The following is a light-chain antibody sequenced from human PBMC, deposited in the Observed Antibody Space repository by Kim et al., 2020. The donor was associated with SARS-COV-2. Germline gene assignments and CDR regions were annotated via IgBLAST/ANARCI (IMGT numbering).Light chain of an antibody. Sequence: SYELTQPPSVSVSPGQTASIICYGDKLGEKYASWYQQKPGPSPVLVIYQDSKRPSGIPERFSGSNSGNTATLTICGTQAMDEADFYCQAWDSSTGVFGGGTQLTVL. CDR3: QAWDSSTGV. CDR2: QDS. J-gene: IGLJ2*01. V-gene: IGLV3-1*01. CDR1: KLGEKY.